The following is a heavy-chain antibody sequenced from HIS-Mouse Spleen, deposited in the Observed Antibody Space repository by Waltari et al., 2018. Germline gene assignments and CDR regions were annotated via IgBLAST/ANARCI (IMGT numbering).Heavy chain of an antibody. CDR1: GGSFSGYY. Sequence: QVQLQQWGAGLLKPSETLSLTCAVYGGSFSGYYWIWIRQPPGKGLEWIGEINHSGSTNYNPSLKSRVTISVDTSKNQFSLKLSSVTAADTAVYYCARGMYSSSSAYFDYWGQGTLVTVSS. V-gene: IGHV4-34*01. J-gene: IGHJ4*02. D-gene: IGHD6-6*01. CDR2: INHSGST. CDR3: ARGMYSSSSAYFDY.